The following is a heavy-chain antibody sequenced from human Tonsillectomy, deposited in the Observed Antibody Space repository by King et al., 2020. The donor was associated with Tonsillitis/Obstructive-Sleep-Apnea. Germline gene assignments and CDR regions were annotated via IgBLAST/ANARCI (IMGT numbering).Heavy chain of an antibody. CDR2: IYYSGST. CDR3: ASGPNKYYFDY. CDR1: GGSINSGGYY. V-gene: IGHV4-31*03. Sequence: VQLQESGPGLVKPSQTLSLTCTVSGGSINSGGYYWSWIRQHPGKGLEWIVDIYYSGSTHYNPSLKSRVTISVDTSKNQFSLKLSSVTAADTAVYYCASGPNKYYFDYWGQGTLVTVSS. J-gene: IGHJ4*02. D-gene: IGHD1/OR15-1a*01.